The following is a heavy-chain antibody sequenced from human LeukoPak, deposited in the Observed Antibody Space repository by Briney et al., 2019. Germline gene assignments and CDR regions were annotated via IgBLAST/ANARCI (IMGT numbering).Heavy chain of an antibody. V-gene: IGHV3-53*01. CDR1: GLTVSSKY. J-gene: IGHJ4*02. CDR3: AKARGVYSSGYYFDY. CDR2: IYSGGST. Sequence: GGSLRLSCAASGLTVSSKYMSWARQTPGKGLEWVSVIYSGGSTYYADSVKGRFTISRDNSKNTLYLQMNSLRAEDTAVYYCAKARGVYSSGYYFDYWGQGTLVTVSS. D-gene: IGHD6-19*01.